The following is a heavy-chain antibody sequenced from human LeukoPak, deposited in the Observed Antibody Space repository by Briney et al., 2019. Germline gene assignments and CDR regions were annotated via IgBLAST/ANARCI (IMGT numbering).Heavy chain of an antibody. CDR2: ISGSGGST. CDR3: AKGPAIRYFDWFPPDY. J-gene: IGHJ4*02. CDR1: GFTFSSYA. V-gene: IGHV3-23*01. D-gene: IGHD3-9*01. Sequence: PGGSLRLSCAASGFTFSSYAMSWVRRAPGKGLEWVSAISGSGGSTYYADSVKGRFTISRDNSKNTLYLQMNSLRAEDTAVYYCAKGPAIRYFDWFPPDYWGQGTLVTVSS.